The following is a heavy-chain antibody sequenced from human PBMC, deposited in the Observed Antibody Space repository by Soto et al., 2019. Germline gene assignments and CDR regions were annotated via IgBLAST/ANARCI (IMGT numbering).Heavy chain of an antibody. CDR1: GFTFSSYA. CDR2: ISVSGGST. V-gene: IGHV3-23*01. CDR3: AKTYPVGDGWGSYFAFDI. J-gene: IGHJ3*02. Sequence: GGSLRLSCAASGFTFSSYAMSWVRQAPGKGLEWVSAISVSGGSTSYAESVKGRFTIARDNSKNTLYLQMNSLRAEDTGVYYCAKTYPVGDGWGSYFAFDIWGQGTMVTVSS. D-gene: IGHD3-10*01.